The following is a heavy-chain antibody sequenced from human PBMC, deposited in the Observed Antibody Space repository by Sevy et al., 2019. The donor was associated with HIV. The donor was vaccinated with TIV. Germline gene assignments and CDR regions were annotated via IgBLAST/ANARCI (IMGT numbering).Heavy chain of an antibody. V-gene: IGHV3-21*01. D-gene: IGHD2-2*01. CDR2: ISGVSNYI. CDR3: ARVGCTISSCPLHDAFDI. Sequence: GESLKISCAASGFNFLSYVISWVRQTPGQGLEWVSSISGVSNYIYYADSVKGRFTISRDNAKNSLYLQMSRLRVGDTAVYYCARVGCTISSCPLHDAFDIWGQGTMVTVSS. CDR1: GFNFLSYV. J-gene: IGHJ3*02.